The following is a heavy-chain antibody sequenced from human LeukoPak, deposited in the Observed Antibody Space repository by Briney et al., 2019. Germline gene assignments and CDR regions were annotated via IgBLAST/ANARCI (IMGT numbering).Heavy chain of an antibody. Sequence: SETLSLTCAVYGGSFSGYYWSWIRQPPGKGLEWIGEINHSGSTNYNPSLKSRVTISVDTSKNQFSLKLSSVTAADTAVYYCARGVLDSSGWYWFDPWGQGTLVTVSS. CDR1: GGSFSGYY. CDR3: ARGVLDSSGWYWFDP. J-gene: IGHJ5*02. V-gene: IGHV4-34*01. D-gene: IGHD6-19*01. CDR2: INHSGST.